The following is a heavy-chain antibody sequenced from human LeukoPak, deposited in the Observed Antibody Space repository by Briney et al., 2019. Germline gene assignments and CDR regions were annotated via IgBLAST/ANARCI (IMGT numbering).Heavy chain of an antibody. V-gene: IGHV3-21*01. J-gene: IGHJ4*02. D-gene: IGHD6-13*01. CDR2: ISSSSSYI. CDR3: ARDHEGSSSWFGPFDY. Sequence: PGGSLRLSCAASGFTFSSYSMNWVRQAPGKGLEWVSSISSSSSYIYYADSVKSRFTISRDNAKNSLYLQMNSLRVEDTAVYYCARDHEGSSSWFGPFDYWGQGTLVTVSS. CDR1: GFTFSSYS.